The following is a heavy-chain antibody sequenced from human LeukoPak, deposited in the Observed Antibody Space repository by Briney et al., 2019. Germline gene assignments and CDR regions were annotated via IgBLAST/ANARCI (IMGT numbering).Heavy chain of an antibody. Sequence: ASVKVSCKASGYTFTSYGFSWVRQAPGQGLEWLGWISAYNGNTNFAQEFQGRVTMTTDTSSRTAYMELRSLRSDDSAVYYCARDAGVVGATTGLDYWGQGTLVTVSS. D-gene: IGHD1-26*01. CDR3: ARDAGVVGATTGLDY. CDR1: GYTFTSYG. CDR2: ISAYNGNT. V-gene: IGHV1-18*01. J-gene: IGHJ4*02.